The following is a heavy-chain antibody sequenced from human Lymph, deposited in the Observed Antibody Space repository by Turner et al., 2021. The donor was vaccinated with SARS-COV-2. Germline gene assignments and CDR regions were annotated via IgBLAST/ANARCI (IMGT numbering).Heavy chain of an antibody. CDR2: IWYDGSNK. Sequence: QVQLVESGGGVVKPGRSLRLSCAASGFTFSSHGMHWVRQAPGKGLGWVAVIWYDGSNKYYADSVKGRFTISRDNSKNTLYLQMNSLRAEDTAVYYCAREGDALAGGMDVWGQGTTVTVSS. CDR3: AREGDALAGGMDV. J-gene: IGHJ6*02. CDR1: GFTFSSHG. D-gene: IGHD2-15*01. V-gene: IGHV3-33*01.